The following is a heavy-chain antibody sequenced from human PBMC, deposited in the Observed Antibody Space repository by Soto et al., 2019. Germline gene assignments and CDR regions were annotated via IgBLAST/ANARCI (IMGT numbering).Heavy chain of an antibody. CDR2: IWYDGSNK. D-gene: IGHD2-15*01. CDR3: ARALGYCSGGSCYLARYYYYYGMDV. CDR1: GFTFSSYG. J-gene: IGHJ6*02. V-gene: IGHV3-33*01. Sequence: PVGSLRLSCAAPGFTFSSYGMHWVRQAPGKGLEWVAVIWYDGSNKYYADSVKGRFTISRDNSKNTLYLQMNSLRAEDTAVYYCARALGYCSGGSCYLARYYYYYGMDVWGQGTTVTVSS.